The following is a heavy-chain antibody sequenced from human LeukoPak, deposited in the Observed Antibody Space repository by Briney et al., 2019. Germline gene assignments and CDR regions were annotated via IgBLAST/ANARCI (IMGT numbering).Heavy chain of an antibody. V-gene: IGHV4-38-2*01. CDR1: GYSISSGYY. Sequence: SETLSLTCAVSGYSISSGYYWGWIRQPPGKGLEWIGSIYRSGSTYYNPSLKSRVTISVDTSKNQFSLKLSSVTAADTAVYYCARQRIAAAGPDYWGQGTLVTVSS. CDR3: ARQRIAAAGPDY. J-gene: IGHJ4*02. CDR2: IYRSGST. D-gene: IGHD6-13*01.